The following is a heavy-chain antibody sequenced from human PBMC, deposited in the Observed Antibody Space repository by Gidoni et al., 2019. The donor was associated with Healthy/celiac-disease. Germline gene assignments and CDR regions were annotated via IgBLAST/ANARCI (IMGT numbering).Heavy chain of an antibody. D-gene: IGHD3-16*02. V-gene: IGHV1-18*01. CDR1: GYTFASYG. CDR2: ISAYNGNT. Sequence: QVQLVQSGAEVTKPGASVKVSCKASGYTFASYGISWVRQAPGQGLEWMGWISAYNGNTNYAQKLQGRVTMTTDTSTSTAYMELRSLRSDDTAVYYCARDDMITFGGVIATYWGQGTLVTVSS. CDR3: ARDDMITFGGVIATY. J-gene: IGHJ4*02.